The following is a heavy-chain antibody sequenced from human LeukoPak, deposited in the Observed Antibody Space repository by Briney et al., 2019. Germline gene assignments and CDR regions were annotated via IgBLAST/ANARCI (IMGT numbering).Heavy chain of an antibody. Sequence: SETLSLTCTVSGGSISSGSYFWSWIRQPAGKGLEWIGSFYNSGSTYCNPSLKSLVTISVDTSKNQFSLKLNSVTAADMAVYFCARAPTIFGVTKTSGATVHNEGHAFDIWGQGTMVTVSS. D-gene: IGHD3-3*01. V-gene: IGHV4-61*02. CDR2: FYNSGST. CDR3: ARAPTIFGVTKTSGATVHNEGHAFDI. J-gene: IGHJ3*02. CDR1: GGSISSGSYF.